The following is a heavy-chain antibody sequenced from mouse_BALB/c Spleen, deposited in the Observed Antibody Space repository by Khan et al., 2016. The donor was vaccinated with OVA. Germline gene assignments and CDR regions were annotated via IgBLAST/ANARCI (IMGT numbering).Heavy chain of an antibody. V-gene: IGHV5-6*01. CDR3: TRLAYYYDSEWFAY. CDR1: GFTFSTYG. J-gene: IGHJ3*01. CDR2: VSTGGGYT. D-gene: IGHD1-1*01. Sequence: EVQLVESGGDLVKPGGSLKLSCAASGFTFSTYGMSWVRQTPDKRLEWVATVSTGGGYTYYPDSVKGRFTISRDNAKNTLYLQMSGLKSEDTAMFCCTRLAYYYDSEWFAYWGQGTLVTVSA.